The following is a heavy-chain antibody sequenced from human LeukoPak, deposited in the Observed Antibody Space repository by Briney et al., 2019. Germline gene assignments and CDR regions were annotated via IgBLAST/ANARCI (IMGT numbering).Heavy chain of an antibody. CDR2: INWNGGRT. CDR3: ARGQNYYDSSGYYFPGDL. J-gene: IGHJ2*01. D-gene: IGHD3-22*01. Sequence: GGSLRLSCATSGFTFSSYPMSWVRQAPGRGLEWVSGINWNGGRTVYADSVKGRFTISRDNAKNSLYLQMNSLRAEDTALYYCARGQNYYDSSGYYFPGDLWGRGTLVTVSS. V-gene: IGHV3-20*04. CDR1: GFTFSSYP.